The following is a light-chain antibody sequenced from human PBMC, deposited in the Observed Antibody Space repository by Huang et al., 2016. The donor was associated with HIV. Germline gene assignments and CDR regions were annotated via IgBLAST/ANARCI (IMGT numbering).Light chain of an antibody. Sequence: EIVMTQSPATLSVSPGERATLSYRASQTVSSNLAWYQQKPGQAPRRLIYAASTRATDIPARFSGSGYGTEFTLTISSLQSEDFAVYYCQHYRVWPPVYTFGQGTKLEIK. CDR2: AAS. CDR3: QHYRVWPPVYT. CDR1: QTVSSN. J-gene: IGKJ2*01. V-gene: IGKV3-15*01.